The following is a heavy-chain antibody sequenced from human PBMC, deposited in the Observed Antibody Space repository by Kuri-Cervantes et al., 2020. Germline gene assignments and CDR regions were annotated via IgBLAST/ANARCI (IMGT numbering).Heavy chain of an antibody. CDR3: AREAGDGYNHGGFDY. Sequence: ASVKVSCKASGYTFTSYGISWVRQAPGQGLEWMGWISAYNGNTNYAQKLQGRVTMTTDTSTSTAYMELRSLRSDDTAVYYCAREAGDGYNHGGFDYWGQGTLVTVSS. V-gene: IGHV1-18*01. CDR2: ISAYNGNT. J-gene: IGHJ4*02. D-gene: IGHD5-24*01. CDR1: GYTFTSYG.